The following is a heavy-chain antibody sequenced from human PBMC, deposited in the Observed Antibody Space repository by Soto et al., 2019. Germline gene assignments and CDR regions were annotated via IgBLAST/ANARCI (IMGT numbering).Heavy chain of an antibody. CDR2: IVVGSGNT. CDR3: AAVIAAAGTGSVDY. V-gene: IGHV1-58*02. CDR1: GFTFTSSA. D-gene: IGHD6-13*01. J-gene: IGHJ4*02. Sequence: SVKVSCKASGFTFTSSAMQCVRQARGQRLEWIGWIVVGSGNTNYAQKFQERVTITRDMSTSTAYMELSSLRSEDTAVYYCAAVIAAAGTGSVDYWGQGTLVTVSS.